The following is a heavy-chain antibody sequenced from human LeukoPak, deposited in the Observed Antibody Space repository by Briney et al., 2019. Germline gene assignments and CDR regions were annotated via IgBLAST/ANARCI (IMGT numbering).Heavy chain of an antibody. V-gene: IGHV4-4*02. Sequence: PSETLSLTCAVSGGSISSSNWWSWVRQPPGKGLEWIGEIYHSGSTNYNPSLKSRVTISVDKSKNQFSLKLSSVTAADTAVYYCARGDWAGTAHDSSGYSNDYWGQGTLVTVSS. CDR1: GGSISSSNW. J-gene: IGHJ4*02. D-gene: IGHD3-22*01. CDR3: ARGDWAGTAHDSSGYSNDY. CDR2: IYHSGST.